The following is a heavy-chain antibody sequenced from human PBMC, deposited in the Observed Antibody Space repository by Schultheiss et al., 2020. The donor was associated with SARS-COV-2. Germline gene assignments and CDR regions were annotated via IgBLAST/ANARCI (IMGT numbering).Heavy chain of an antibody. V-gene: IGHV4-34*01. Sequence: SETLSLTCAVYVGSISGSFWSWIRQPPGEELEWVGESSHSGSTNYNPSHKRRVSTSVDTSKNQFSLKLSSVTAADTAVYYCASDIVVVPAADENYNWFDPWGQGTLVTVSS. J-gene: IGHJ5*02. CDR3: ASDIVVVPAADENYNWFDP. D-gene: IGHD2-2*01. CDR1: VGSISGSF. CDR2: SSHSGST.